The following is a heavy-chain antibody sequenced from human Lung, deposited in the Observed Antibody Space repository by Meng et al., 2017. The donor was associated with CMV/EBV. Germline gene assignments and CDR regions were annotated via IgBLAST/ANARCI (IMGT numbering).Heavy chain of an antibody. D-gene: IGHD1-26*01. CDR3: ARSGEPGSVLDY. Sequence: ESLKIPRKGSGYDFSKFWIGWVRQMPGTGLEWMGIIYPEDADTRYSPSLQGQVIISVDKSISTAFLQWSSLKASDTAMYFCARSGEPGSVLDYWGQGTMVTVSS. V-gene: IGHV5-51*01. CDR1: GYDFSKFW. J-gene: IGHJ4*02. CDR2: IYPEDADT.